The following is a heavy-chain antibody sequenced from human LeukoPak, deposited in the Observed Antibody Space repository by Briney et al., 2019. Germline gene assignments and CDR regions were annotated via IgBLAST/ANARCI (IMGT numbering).Heavy chain of an antibody. CDR1: GYTLTELS. CDR3: ATAADIVATIPFDY. D-gene: IGHD5-12*01. V-gene: IGHV1-24*01. CDR2: FDPEDGET. J-gene: IGHJ4*02. Sequence: GASVKVSCKVSGYTLTELSMHWVRQAPGKGLEWMGGFDPEDGETIYAQKFQDRVTMTEDTSTDTAYMELSSLRSEDTAVYYCATAADIVATIPFDYWGQGTLVTVSS.